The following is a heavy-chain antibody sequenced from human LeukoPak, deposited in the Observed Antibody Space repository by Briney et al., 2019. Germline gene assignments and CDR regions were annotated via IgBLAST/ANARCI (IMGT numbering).Heavy chain of an antibody. J-gene: IGHJ6*02. CDR2: IIPIFGTA. D-gene: IGHD4-11*01. CDR1: GGTFSSYA. V-gene: IGHV1-69*01. Sequence: SVKVSCKASGGTFSSYAISWVRQAPGQGLEWMGGIIPIFGTANYAQKSQGRVTITADESTSTAYMELSSLRSEDTAVYYCARIDDYSPNYYYYGMDVWGQGTTVTVSS. CDR3: ARIDDYSPNYYYYGMDV.